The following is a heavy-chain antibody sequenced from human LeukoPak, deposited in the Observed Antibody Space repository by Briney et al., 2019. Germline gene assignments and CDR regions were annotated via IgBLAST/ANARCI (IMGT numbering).Heavy chain of an antibody. CDR3: ARVDIVATIAY. CDR1: GGSISSYY. V-gene: IGHV4-4*07. J-gene: IGHJ4*02. D-gene: IGHD5-12*01. Sequence: PSETLSLTCTVSGGSISSYYWNWIRQPAGKGLEWIGRIYTSGSTNYNPSLKSRVTTSVDTSKNQFSLKLSSVTAADTAVYYCARVDIVATIAYWGQGTLVTVSS. CDR2: IYTSGST.